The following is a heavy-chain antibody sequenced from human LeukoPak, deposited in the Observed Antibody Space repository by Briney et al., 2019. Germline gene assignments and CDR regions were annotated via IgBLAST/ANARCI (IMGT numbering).Heavy chain of an antibody. J-gene: IGHJ6*02. D-gene: IGHD5-12*01. CDR3: ARGGGYDPLDV. V-gene: IGHV4-59*01. Sequence: SETLSLTCTVSGGSISSYYWSWIRQPPGKGLEWIGYIYYSGSTNYNPSIKSRVTISVDTSKNQFSLKLSSVTAADTAVYYCARGGGYDPLDVWGQGTTVTVSS. CDR2: IYYSGST. CDR1: GGSISSYY.